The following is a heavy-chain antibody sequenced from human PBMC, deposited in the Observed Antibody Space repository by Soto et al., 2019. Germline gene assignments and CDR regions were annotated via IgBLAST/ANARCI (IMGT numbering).Heavy chain of an antibody. J-gene: IGHJ4*02. Sequence: QVQLQESGPGLVKPSQTLSLTCTVSGGSISSGDYYWSWIGQPPGKGLEWIGYVYYSGSTFYNPSLNSRVTISVDTSKNEFSLKLSSVNAAQTVVYYCASEKGYYDSSGYKYWGQGTLVTVSS. CDR1: GGSISSGDYY. V-gene: IGHV4-30-4*01. D-gene: IGHD3-22*01. CDR3: ASEKGYYDSSGYKY. CDR2: VYYSGST.